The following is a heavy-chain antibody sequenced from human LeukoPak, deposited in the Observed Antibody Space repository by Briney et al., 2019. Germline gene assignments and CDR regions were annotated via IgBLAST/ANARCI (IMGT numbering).Heavy chain of an antibody. V-gene: IGHV3-7*01. D-gene: IGHD1-26*01. CDR1: GFTFSSYW. CDR3: ARSGSDFDC. Sequence: GGSLRPSCAASGFTFSSYWMSWVRQAPGKGLEWVANIKQDGSEKNYVDSVKGRFTISRDNAKNSQYLQINSLRVEDTAVYYCARSGSDFDCWGQGTLVSVSS. J-gene: IGHJ4*02. CDR2: IKQDGSEK.